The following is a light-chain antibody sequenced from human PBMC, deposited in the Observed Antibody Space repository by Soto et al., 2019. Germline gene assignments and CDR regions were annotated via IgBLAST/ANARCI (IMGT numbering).Light chain of an antibody. Sequence: EIVLTQSPGTLSLSPGERATLSCRASQSVSNNYLAWYQQKPGQAPRLLFYDVSRRATGVPDRFSGSGSGAHFTLTISRLEPEDFAVYYCQHYGSSPRTFGPGTKV. CDR2: DVS. J-gene: IGKJ4*01. V-gene: IGKV3-20*01. CDR3: QHYGSSPRT. CDR1: QSVSNNY.